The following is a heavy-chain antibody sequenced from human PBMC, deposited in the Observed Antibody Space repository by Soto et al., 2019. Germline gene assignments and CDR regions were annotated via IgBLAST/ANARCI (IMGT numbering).Heavy chain of an antibody. CDR2: TNSDGSDT. Sequence: PGGSLRLSCEASGSTFSSYWMYWVRQAPGKGLVWVSRTNSDGSDTSYADSVKGRFTISRDNAKNTLYLQMNSLRAEDTAVYYCARDRGWSLFDDWGQGTLVTVSS. J-gene: IGHJ4*02. CDR3: ARDRGWSLFDD. V-gene: IGHV3-74*01. D-gene: IGHD6-19*01. CDR1: GSTFSSYW.